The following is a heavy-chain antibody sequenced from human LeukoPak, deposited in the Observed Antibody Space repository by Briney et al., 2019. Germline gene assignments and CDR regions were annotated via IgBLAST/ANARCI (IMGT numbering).Heavy chain of an antibody. D-gene: IGHD5-18*01. CDR2: IDASDSYT. CDR1: GYSFTNYR. J-gene: IGHJ5*02. V-gene: IGHV5-10-1*01. Sequence: GESLRISCKGSGYSFTNYRISWVRHMPGRGLEWMGWIDASDSYTNYSPSFQGHVTISADKSSSTAYLQSSSLKASDTAIYYCARHVLYSYGPQWWFDPWGQGTLVTVSS. CDR3: ARHVLYSYGPQWWFDP.